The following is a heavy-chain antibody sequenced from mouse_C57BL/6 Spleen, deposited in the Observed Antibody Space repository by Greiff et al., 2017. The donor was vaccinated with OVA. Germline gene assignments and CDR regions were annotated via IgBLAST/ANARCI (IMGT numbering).Heavy chain of an antibody. V-gene: IGHV5-4*01. Sequence: EVHLVESGGGLVKPGGSLKLSCAASGFTFSSYAMSWVRQTPEKRLEWVATISDGGSYTYYPDNVKGRFTISRDNARNTLYLQMSSLKSEYTAMYYCTRAGYYAMDYWGQGTSVTVSS. J-gene: IGHJ4*01. D-gene: IGHD3-3*01. CDR2: ISDGGSYT. CDR3: TRAGYYAMDY. CDR1: GFTFSSYA.